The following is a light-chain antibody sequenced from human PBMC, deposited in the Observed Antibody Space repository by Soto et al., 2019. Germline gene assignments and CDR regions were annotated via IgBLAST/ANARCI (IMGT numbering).Light chain of an antibody. Sequence: DIQMTQSPSTLSASVGDRVTITCRASQSISSWLAWYPQKPGKAPKLLIYDASSLESGVPSRFSGSGSGTEFTLTISSLQPDDFATYYGQQYNSYSTFGQGTKVEIK. CDR1: QSISSW. CDR3: QQYNSYST. CDR2: DAS. V-gene: IGKV1-5*01. J-gene: IGKJ1*01.